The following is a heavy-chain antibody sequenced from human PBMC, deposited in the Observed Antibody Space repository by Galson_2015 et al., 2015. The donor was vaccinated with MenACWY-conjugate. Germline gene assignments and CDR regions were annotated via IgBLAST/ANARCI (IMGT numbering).Heavy chain of an antibody. J-gene: IGHJ4*02. D-gene: IGHD1-26*01. CDR2: IRTRTNTYAT. CDR3: TRRRPGEKWFDY. Sequence: SLRLSCAASGFTFSGSAMHWVRQASGKGLEWVGRIRTRTNTYATEYAASVRGRFTTSRDDSKNTAYLQMNSLKTEDTALYFCTRRRPGEKWFDYWGQGTLVTVSS. V-gene: IGHV3-73*01. CDR1: GFTFSGSA.